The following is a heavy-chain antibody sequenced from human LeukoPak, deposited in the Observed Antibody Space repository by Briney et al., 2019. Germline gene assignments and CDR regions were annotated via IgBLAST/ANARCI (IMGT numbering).Heavy chain of an antibody. CDR3: ASLHQVRGVTVFDH. D-gene: IGHD3-10*01. CDR1: DGSLSDYF. Sequence: SETLSLTCAVYDGSLSDYFWSWVRQPPGKGLEWIGEINHGGKTKYNPTLKSRVTISIDASKRQFSLKVTSVTAADTAVYYCASLHQVRGVTVFDHWGQGTLATVSS. J-gene: IGHJ4*02. CDR2: INHGGKT. V-gene: IGHV4-34*01.